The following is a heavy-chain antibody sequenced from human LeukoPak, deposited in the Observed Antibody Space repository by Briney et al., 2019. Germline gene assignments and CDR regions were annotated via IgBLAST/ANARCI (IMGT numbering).Heavy chain of an antibody. CDR1: GGSISSGGYY. D-gene: IGHD1-1*01. CDR2: IYYSGSI. Sequence: PSQTLSLTCTVSGGSISSGGYYWRWLRQHPGKGLEWIGYIYYSGSIYYNPSLKSRVTISVDTSKNQFSLKLSSVTAADTAVYDCARDGYGSWFDPWGQGTLVTVSS. CDR3: ARDGYGSWFDP. V-gene: IGHV4-31*03. J-gene: IGHJ5*02.